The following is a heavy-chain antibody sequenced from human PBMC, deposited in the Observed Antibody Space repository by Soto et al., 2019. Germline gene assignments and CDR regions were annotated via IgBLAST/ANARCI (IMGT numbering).Heavy chain of an antibody. CDR1: GGSISSGGYY. Sequence: QVQLQESGPGLVKPSQTLSLTCTVSGGSISSGGYYWSWIRQHPGKGLDWIGYIYYSGSTYYNPSLKSRVTISVDTSKNQFSLKMSSVTAADTAVYYCARDRARDIVVVPAFYGMDVWGQGTTVTVSS. CDR3: ARDRARDIVVVPAFYGMDV. J-gene: IGHJ6*02. D-gene: IGHD2-2*01. CDR2: IYYSGST. V-gene: IGHV4-31*03.